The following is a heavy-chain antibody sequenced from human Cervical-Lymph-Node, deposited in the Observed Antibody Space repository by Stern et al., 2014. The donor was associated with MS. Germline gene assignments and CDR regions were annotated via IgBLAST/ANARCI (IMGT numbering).Heavy chain of an antibody. CDR3: ARESYRNWFDP. CDR2: INPKSGGR. Sequence: QVQLLESGAEVKKPGASVKVSCKASGYTFTDFYMHWVRQAPGQGLEWMGRINPKSGGRNYAQTFQGRVSMTRDRSISTAYMELSRLTSDDTAIYYCARESYRNWFDPWGQGTLVIVSS. V-gene: IGHV1-2*06. CDR1: GYTFTDFY. J-gene: IGHJ5*02. D-gene: IGHD3-16*02.